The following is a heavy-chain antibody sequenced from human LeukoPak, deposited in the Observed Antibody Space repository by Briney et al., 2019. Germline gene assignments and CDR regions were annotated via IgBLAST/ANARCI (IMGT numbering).Heavy chain of an antibody. CDR1: GGSFSGYY. CDR3: ARVGYDFWSGYYWFDP. D-gene: IGHD3-3*01. CDR2: INHSGST. J-gene: IGHJ5*02. Sequence: SETLSLTCAVDGGSFSGYYWSWIRQPPGKGLEWIGEINHSGSTNYNPSLKSRVTISVDTSKNQFSLKLSSVTAADTAVYYCARVGYDFWSGYYWFDPWGQGTLVTVSS. V-gene: IGHV4-34*01.